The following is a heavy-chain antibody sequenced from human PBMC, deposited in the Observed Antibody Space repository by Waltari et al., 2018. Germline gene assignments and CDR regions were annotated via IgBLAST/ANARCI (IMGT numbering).Heavy chain of an antibody. CDR2: INPNSGGT. CDR3: ARGGELYSGSYPWYFDY. CDR1: GYTFTGYY. Sequence: QVQLVQSGAEVKKPGASVKVSCKASGYTFTGYYMHWVRQAPGQGLEWMGWINPNSGGTNYAQKFQGRVTMTRDTSISTAYMELSRLRSDDTAVYYCARGGELYSGSYPWYFDYWGQGTLVTVSS. D-gene: IGHD1-26*01. V-gene: IGHV1-2*02. J-gene: IGHJ4*02.